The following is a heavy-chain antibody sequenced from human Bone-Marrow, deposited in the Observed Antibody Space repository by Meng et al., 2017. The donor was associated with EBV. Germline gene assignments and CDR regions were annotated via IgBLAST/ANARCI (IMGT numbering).Heavy chain of an antibody. V-gene: IGHV3-21*01. J-gene: IGHJ4*02. D-gene: IGHD3-22*01. CDR3: ARVGPTYYYDSSGHPSDY. CDR1: GFTVSSYS. CDR2: ISSSSSYI. Sequence: EVGLGGVGGGLVKRGGSLRLSCAASGFTVSSYSMNWVRQAPGKGLEWVSSISSSSSYIYYADSVKGRFTISRDNAKNSLYLQMNSLRAEDTAVYYCARVGPTYYYDSSGHPSDYWGQGTLVTVSS.